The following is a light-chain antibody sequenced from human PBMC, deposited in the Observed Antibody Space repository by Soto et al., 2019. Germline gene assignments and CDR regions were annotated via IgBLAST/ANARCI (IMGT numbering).Light chain of an antibody. J-gene: IGLJ2*01. CDR2: EGS. Sequence: QSVLTQPASVSGSPGQSITISRTGTSSDVGSDNLVSWYQQHPGKAPKLMIYEGSKRPSGVSNRFSGSKSGNTASLTISGLQAEDEADYYCCSYAGSSTAIFGGGTQLPS. V-gene: IGLV2-23*01. CDR1: SSDVGSDNL. CDR3: CSYAGSSTAI.